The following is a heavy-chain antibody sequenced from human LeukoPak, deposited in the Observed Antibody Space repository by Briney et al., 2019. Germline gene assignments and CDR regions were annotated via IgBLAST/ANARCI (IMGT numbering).Heavy chain of an antibody. D-gene: IGHD2-2*01. CDR2: XXXYNGNT. CDR1: GXTFTXXG. V-gene: IGHV1-18*01. J-gene: IGHJ4*02. Sequence: ASXXVSXXASGXTFTXXGISWXXXXPGXXXXXXGWXXXYNGNTNYAQKLQGRVTMTTDTSTSTAYMELRSLRSDDTAVYYCARGYCSTTSCYAPNRIPDYWGQGTLVTVSS. CDR3: ARGYCSTTSCYAPNRIPDY.